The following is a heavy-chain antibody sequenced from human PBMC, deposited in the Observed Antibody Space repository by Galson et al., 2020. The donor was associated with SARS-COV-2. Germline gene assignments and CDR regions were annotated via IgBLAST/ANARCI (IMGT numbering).Heavy chain of an antibody. V-gene: IGHV3-23*01. D-gene: IGHD3-16*01. CDR2: ISRSGETT. J-gene: IGHJ4*02. Sequence: GGSLRLSCAVSGFTFDTYAMNWVRQGPGKGLEWVSAISRSGETTYYADSVKGRFTISRDNSKNTLYLQMNSLRGEDTAVYYCAKEVVWEAYWGQGTQVTVSS. CDR1: GFTFDTYA. CDR3: AKEVVWEAY.